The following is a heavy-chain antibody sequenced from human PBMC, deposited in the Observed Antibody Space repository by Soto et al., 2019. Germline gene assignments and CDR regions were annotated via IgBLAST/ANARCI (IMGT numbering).Heavy chain of an antibody. V-gene: IGHV4-39*01. CDR2: IYYSGST. D-gene: IGHD3-16*01. CDR3: ARLGRVPRWFDP. CDR1: GGSISSSSYY. J-gene: IGHJ5*02. Sequence: SETLSLTCTVSGGSISSSSYYWGWIRQPPGKGLEWIGSIYYSGSTYYNPSLKSRVTISVDTSKNQFSLKLSSVTAADTAVYYCARLGRVPRWFDPWGQGTLVTVSS.